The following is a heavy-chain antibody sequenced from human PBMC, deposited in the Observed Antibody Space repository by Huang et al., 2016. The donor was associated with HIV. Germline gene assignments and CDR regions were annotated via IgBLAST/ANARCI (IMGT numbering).Heavy chain of an antibody. D-gene: IGHD3-10*01. J-gene: IGHJ3*02. CDR3: ARDPTSGKDALDI. CDR1: GYTFTSYG. Sequence: QVHLVQSGPEVKKPRASVKVSCKASGYTFTSYGITWVRQAPGQGLVWVGWVNHYNGNTNYAQTLQGRGTMTTDTSTSTAYMERRSLRADDTAIYYCARDPTSGKDALDIWGQGTLVTVSS. CDR2: VNHYNGNT. V-gene: IGHV1-18*01.